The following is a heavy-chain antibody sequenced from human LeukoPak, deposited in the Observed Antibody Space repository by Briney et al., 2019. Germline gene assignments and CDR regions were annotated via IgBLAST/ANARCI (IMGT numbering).Heavy chain of an antibody. CDR2: ISGTGGST. V-gene: IGHV3-23*01. Sequence: GGSLRLSCAASGFTFSSYPMNWVRQSPERGLEWVLAISGTGGSTSYADSLKGRFTISKDNSKNTLYLQMGSLTAEDTAVYYCAKECGRDYDDRAFDIWGQGTMVTVSS. CDR1: GFTFSSYP. D-gene: IGHD3-22*01. J-gene: IGHJ3*02. CDR3: AKECGRDYDDRAFDI.